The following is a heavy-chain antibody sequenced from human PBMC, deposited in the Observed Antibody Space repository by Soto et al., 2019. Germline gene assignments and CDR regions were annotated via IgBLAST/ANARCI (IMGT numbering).Heavy chain of an antibody. CDR1: GYTFTSYG. CDR2: ISAYNGNT. D-gene: IGHD3-3*01. V-gene: IGHV1-18*01. Sequence: ASVXVSCKVSGYTFTSYGISWVRQAPGQGLEWMGWISAYNGNTNYAQKLQGRVTMTTDTSTSTAYMELRSLRSDDTAVYYCAREGGPYDFWSGYSSPYFDYWGQGTLVTVSS. J-gene: IGHJ4*02. CDR3: AREGGPYDFWSGYSSPYFDY.